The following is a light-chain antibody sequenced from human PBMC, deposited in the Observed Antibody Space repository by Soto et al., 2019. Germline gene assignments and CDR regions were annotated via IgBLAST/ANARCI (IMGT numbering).Light chain of an antibody. CDR2: EVS. Sequence: SALTQPASVSGSPGQSITISCSGTSSDVGGYKYVSWYQQHPGKAPKLMIYEVSYRPSGVSNRFSGSKSGNTASLTISGLQAEDEADYYCSSYTSTNTLVFGTGTKVTVL. CDR1: SSDVGGYKY. V-gene: IGLV2-14*01. J-gene: IGLJ1*01. CDR3: SSYTSTNTLV.